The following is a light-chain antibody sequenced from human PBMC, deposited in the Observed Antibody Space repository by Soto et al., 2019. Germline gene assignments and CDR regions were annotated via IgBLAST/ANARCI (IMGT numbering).Light chain of an antibody. J-gene: IGLJ2*01. CDR1: SSNIGEDY. CDR2: DTD. V-gene: IGLV1-51*01. Sequence: QSVLTQPPSVSAAPGQRVTISCSGSSSNIGEDYVSWYQHLPGVAPKLLIYDTDKRPSGIPDRFSGSKSGTSATLDIIGLQTGDEAEYFCGTWDNSLSSVVFGGGTKVTVL. CDR3: GTWDNSLSSVV.